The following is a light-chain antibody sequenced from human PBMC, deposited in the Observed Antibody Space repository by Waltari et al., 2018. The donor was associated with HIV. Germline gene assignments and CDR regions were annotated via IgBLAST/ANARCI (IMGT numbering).Light chain of an antibody. CDR1: SSNIGGNY. CDR2: RNN. J-gene: IGLJ3*02. V-gene: IGLV1-47*01. CDR3: AAWDDSLSGVL. Sequence: QSVLTQPPSASGAPGQRVTMSCSGSSSNIGGNYVYWYQHLPGSAPKLLISRNNNRPSGVPDRFSGSKSGTSASLAISWLRSEDGADYYCAAWDDSLSGVLFGGGTKLTVL.